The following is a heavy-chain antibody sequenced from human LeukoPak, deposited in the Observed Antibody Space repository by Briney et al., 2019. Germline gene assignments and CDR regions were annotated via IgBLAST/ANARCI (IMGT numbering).Heavy chain of an antibody. CDR1: GYTFTGYY. V-gene: IGHV1-2*02. D-gene: IGHD6-6*01. J-gene: IGHJ6*02. CDR3: ARGAARPRIRGAPPYYYYYGMDV. CDR2: INPNSGGT. Sequence: ASVKVSCKASGYTFTGYYMHWVRRAPGQGLEWMGWINPNSGGTNYAQKFQGGVTMTRDTSISTAYMELSRLRSEDTAVYYCARGAARPRIRGAPPYYYYYGMDVWGQGTTVTVSS.